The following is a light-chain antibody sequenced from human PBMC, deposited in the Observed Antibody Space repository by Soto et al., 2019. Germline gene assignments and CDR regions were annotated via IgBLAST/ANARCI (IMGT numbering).Light chain of an antibody. J-gene: IGKJ1*01. CDR1: QSISTY. CDR2: AAS. CDR3: QQSYTTPWT. Sequence: DIQMTQSPSSLSASIGDRVTITCRASQSISTYLNWYQQKPGKAPKLLIYAASTLQSGVPSRFTGSGSGTDFTRTISSLQPEDFATYYCQQSYTTPWTFGQGTKVEFK. V-gene: IGKV1-39*01.